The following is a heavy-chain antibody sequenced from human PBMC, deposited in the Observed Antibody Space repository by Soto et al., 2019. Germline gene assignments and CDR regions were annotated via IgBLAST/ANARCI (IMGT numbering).Heavy chain of an antibody. CDR2: IFYSGST. CDR1: GGSIRSDDYY. CDR3: ARDDYGGHFDI. J-gene: IGHJ4*02. Sequence: TLSLTCTVSGGSIRSDDYYWSWIRQSPRKGLEWIGYIFYSGSTFYNPSLKSRVTISIDTSKNQFSLNLNSVTAADTAVYYCARDDYGGHFDIWGQGTLVTVSS. V-gene: IGHV4-30-4*01. D-gene: IGHD4-17*01.